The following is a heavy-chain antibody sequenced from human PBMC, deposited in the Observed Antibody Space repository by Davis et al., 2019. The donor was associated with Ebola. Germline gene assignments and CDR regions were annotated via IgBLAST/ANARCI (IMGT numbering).Heavy chain of an antibody. CDR3: AIRTPYSSIVYDDMDV. CDR2: IIPILGIV. V-gene: IGHV1-69*02. J-gene: IGHJ6*02. Sequence: AASVKVSCKASGGTFSRYTISWVRQAPGQGLEWMGRIIPILGIVNYAQKFQGRVTITADEFTSTGYMELSSLRSEDTAVYYGAIRTPYSSIVYDDMDVWGQGTTVTVSS. CDR1: GGTFSRYT. D-gene: IGHD6-13*01.